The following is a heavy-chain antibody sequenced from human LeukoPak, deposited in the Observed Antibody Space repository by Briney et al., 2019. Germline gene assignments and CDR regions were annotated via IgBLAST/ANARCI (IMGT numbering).Heavy chain of an antibody. CDR1: GGSISSGTYY. Sequence: IPSQTLSLTCTVSGGSISSGTYYWSWIRQPAGKGLEWIGRIHTDGTINYSPSLRSRATISLDTSKNQVSLKLTSVTAADTAVYYCAREAVVDFSPFDYWGQGTLVTVSS. J-gene: IGHJ4*02. CDR2: IHTDGTI. V-gene: IGHV4-61*02. CDR3: AREAVVDFSPFDY. D-gene: IGHD3-9*01.